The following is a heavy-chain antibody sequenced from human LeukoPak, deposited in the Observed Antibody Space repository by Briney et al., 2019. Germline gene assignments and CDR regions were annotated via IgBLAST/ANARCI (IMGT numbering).Heavy chain of an antibody. CDR1: GGSFSGYY. CDR2: INHSGRT. Sequence: PSETLSLTCAVYGGSFSGYYWSWIRQPPGKGLEWMGEINHSGRTKYNPSLKSRVTISVDTSKNQFSLKLSSVTAADTAVYYCARGDSVVGLGYWGQGTLVTVSS. CDR3: ARGDSVVGLGY. D-gene: IGHD2-15*01. J-gene: IGHJ4*02. V-gene: IGHV4-34*01.